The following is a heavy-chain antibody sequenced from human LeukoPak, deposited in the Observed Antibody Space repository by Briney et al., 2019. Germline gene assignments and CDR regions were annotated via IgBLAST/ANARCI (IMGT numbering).Heavy chain of an antibody. CDR2: IHTSGDT. CDR3: AKRSRRLTIVRGVPREDV. Sequence: GGSLRLSCAASGLTGSHNYVSWVRQAPGKGLEWVSAIHTSGDTCYADSVKGRFTISRDNSKNTLYLQMNSLRAEDTAVYYCAKRSRRLTIVRGVPREDVWGQGTRSPSP. D-gene: IGHD3-10*01. CDR1: GLTGSHNY. J-gene: IGHJ6*02. V-gene: IGHV3-53*01.